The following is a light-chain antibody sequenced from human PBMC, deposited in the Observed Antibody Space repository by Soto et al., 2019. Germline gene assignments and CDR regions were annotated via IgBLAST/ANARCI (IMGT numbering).Light chain of an antibody. V-gene: IGKV3-11*01. J-gene: IGKJ4*02. Sequence: EIVLTQSPATLSLSPGERATLSCRASQSVSSYLAWYQQKPGQAPRLLIYDASNRATGIPARFSGSESGTDFPLSISSVAPEDLAVHYCPQRSNSPRLTFGGGTKVAIK. CDR1: QSVSSY. CDR2: DAS. CDR3: PQRSNSPRLT.